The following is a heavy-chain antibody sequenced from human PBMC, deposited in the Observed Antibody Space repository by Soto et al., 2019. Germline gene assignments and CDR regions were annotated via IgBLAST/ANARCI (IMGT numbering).Heavy chain of an antibody. CDR3: ARGRLPHYNWFDP. J-gene: IGHJ5*02. D-gene: IGHD6-25*01. CDR1: GGSFSGYY. V-gene: IGHV4-34*01. CDR2: INHSGST. Sequence: TSETLSLTCAVYGGSFSGYYWSWIRQPPGKGLEWIGEINHSGSTNYNPSLKSRVTISVDTSKNQFSLKLSSVTAADTAVYYCARGRLPHYNWFDPWGQGTLVTVSS.